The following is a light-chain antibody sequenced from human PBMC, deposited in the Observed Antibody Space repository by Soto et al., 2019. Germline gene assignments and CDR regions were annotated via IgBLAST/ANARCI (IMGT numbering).Light chain of an antibody. CDR1: SPNIGNNY. CDR3: GTWERSLRAGV. V-gene: IGLV1-51*01. J-gene: IGLJ2*01. CDR2: DNN. Sequence: QSVLTQPPSVSAAPGQKVTLSCSGSSPNIGNNYVSWYQQLPGTAPKLPIYDNNKRPSVIPERFSGSKSGTSATLGITGLQTGDEADYYCGTWERSLRAGVFGGGTKLTVL.